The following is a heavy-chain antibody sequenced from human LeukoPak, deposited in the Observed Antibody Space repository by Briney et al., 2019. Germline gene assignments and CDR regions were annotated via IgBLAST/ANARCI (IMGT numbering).Heavy chain of an antibody. CDR3: ARDRSYGAFDI. CDR1: GFTFSSYS. J-gene: IGHJ3*02. Sequence: PGGSLRLSCAASGFTFSSYSMNWVRQAPGKGLEWVSGIVSHGGRTLYADSVRGRFTISRDNAENSLWLQMDSLRAEDTALYYCARDRSYGAFDIWGQGTMVTVSS. V-gene: IGHV3-20*04. D-gene: IGHD3-16*01. CDR2: IVSHGGRT.